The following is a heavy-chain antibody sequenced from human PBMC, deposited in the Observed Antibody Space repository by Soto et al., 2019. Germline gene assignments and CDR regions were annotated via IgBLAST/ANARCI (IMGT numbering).Heavy chain of an antibody. J-gene: IGHJ4*02. CDR1: GFTFSDYY. D-gene: IGHD3-10*01. CDR3: ANDPYYYASEN. V-gene: IGHV3-11*01. CDR2: ISGSGTTI. Sequence: QVQLVGSGGGLVKAGGSLRLSCAASGFTFSDYYMTWIRQPPGKGLEWVSYISGSGTTIYYADSVKGRFTVSRDNARNSLYLQMNSLRAEDTAFYYCANDPYYYASENWGQGTLVTVSS.